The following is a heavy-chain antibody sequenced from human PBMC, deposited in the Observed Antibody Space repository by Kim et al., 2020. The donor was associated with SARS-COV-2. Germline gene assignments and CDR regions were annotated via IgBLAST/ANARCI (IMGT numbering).Heavy chain of an antibody. V-gene: IGHV3-23*01. J-gene: IGHJ4*02. D-gene: IGHD1-26*01. Sequence: GGSLRLSCAASGFSFNNYAMSWVRQAPGKGLEWVSGISVTGGTATYADSVKGRFTISKDSSDNTLYLQMDSLRVDDTAVYFCAKNEKRTENSACDYWGQG. CDR1: GFSFNNYA. CDR2: ISVTGGTA. CDR3: AKNEKRTENSACDY.